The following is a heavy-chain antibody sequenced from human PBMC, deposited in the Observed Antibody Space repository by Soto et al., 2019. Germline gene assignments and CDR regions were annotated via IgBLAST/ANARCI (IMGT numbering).Heavy chain of an antibody. CDR3: AKDPSTGAPDC. V-gene: IGHV3-23*01. CDR1: GFMFINYG. J-gene: IGHJ4*02. CDR2: IHPSGGST. Sequence: EGSLRISCAAAGFMFINYGMSWVRKAPGKGLQWVATIHPSGGSTHYAESVRGRFTISRDNSRDTLYLQMNSLTAEDTAVYYCAKDPSTGAPDCWGQGAQVTVSS. D-gene: IGHD2-8*02.